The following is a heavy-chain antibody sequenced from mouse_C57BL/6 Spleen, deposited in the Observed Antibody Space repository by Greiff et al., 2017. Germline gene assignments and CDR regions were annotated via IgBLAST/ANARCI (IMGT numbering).Heavy chain of an antibody. CDR1: GYTFTGYW. CDR2: ILPGSGST. Sequence: VQLQQSGAELMKPGASVKLSCKATGYTFTGYWIEWVKQRPGHGLEWIGEILPGSGSTNYNGKFKGKATFTAVTSSNTAYMQLSSLTTEDSAIYYCARVGILGSFDYWGQGTTLTVAS. J-gene: IGHJ2*01. CDR3: ARVGILGSFDY. D-gene: IGHD4-1*01. V-gene: IGHV1-9*01.